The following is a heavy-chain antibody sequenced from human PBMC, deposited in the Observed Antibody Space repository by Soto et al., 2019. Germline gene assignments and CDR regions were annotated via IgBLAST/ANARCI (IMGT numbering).Heavy chain of an antibody. CDR2: IFYTGVT. D-gene: IGHD3-22*01. CDR3: VRVLDSSCYADL. J-gene: IGHJ2*01. V-gene: IGHV4-61*03. Sequence: QVQLQESGPGLVKPSETLSLTCSVSGGSVSNASFYWTWIRQAPGTGLEYIGYIFYTGVTNYNPSLSSRVTISLDTSKNHFSLKLTSMTAADTAVYYCVRVLDSSCYADLWGRGTLVTVSS. CDR1: GGSVSNASFY.